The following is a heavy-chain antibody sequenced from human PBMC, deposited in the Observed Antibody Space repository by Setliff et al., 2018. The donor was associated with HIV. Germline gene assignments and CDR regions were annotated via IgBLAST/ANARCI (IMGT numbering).Heavy chain of an antibody. CDR2: ISGSGGST. D-gene: IGHD3-10*01. CDR1: GFTFSSYA. Sequence: GGSLRLSCAASGFTFSSYAMSWVRQAPGKGLEWVSAISGSGGSTYYADSVKGRFTISRDNSKNTLYLQMNSLRAEDTAVYYCARDFPPKPMVRGVIDDYFDYWGQGTLVTVSS. CDR3: ARDFPPKPMVRGVIDDYFDY. V-gene: IGHV3-23*01. J-gene: IGHJ4*02.